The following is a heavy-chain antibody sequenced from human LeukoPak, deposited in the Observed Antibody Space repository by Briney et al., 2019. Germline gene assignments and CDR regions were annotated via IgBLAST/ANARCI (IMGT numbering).Heavy chain of an antibody. V-gene: IGHV3-30-3*01. CDR1: GFTFSSYA. CDR2: ISYDGSNK. J-gene: IGHJ4*02. CDR3: ARDGADDSSGYYYSGWYFDY. D-gene: IGHD3-22*01. Sequence: TGGSLRLSCAASGFTFSSYAMHWVRQAPGKGLEWVAVISYDGSNKYYADSVKGRFTISRDNSKNTLYLQMNSLRAEETAVYYCARDGADDSSGYYYSGWYFDYWGQGTLVTVSS.